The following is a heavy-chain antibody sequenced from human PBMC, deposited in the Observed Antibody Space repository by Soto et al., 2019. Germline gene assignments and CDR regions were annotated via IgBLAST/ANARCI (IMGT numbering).Heavy chain of an antibody. CDR2: ISGSGGST. CDR1: GFTFCSYA. J-gene: IGHJ4*02. Sequence: PXCLSFPASGFTFCSYAMSWFRQAPGKGLEWVSAISGSGGSTYYADSVKGRFTISRDNSKNTLYLQMNSLRAEDTAVYYCAKADQWMVTSSFYYWGQETRVTVAS. V-gene: IGHV3-23*01. D-gene: IGHD6-19*01. CDR3: AKADQWMVTSSFYY.